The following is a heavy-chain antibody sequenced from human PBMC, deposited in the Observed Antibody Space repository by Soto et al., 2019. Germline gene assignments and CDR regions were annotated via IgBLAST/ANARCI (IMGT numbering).Heavy chain of an antibody. CDR3: ARYADYGDYFDY. Sequence: PSETLSLTCAVSSGSISSSNWWSWVRQPPGKGLEWIGEVYHSGSTNYNPSLKSRVTISVDKSKNQFSLKLSSVTAADTAVYYCARYADYGDYFDYWGQGTLVTVSS. CDR2: VYHSGST. J-gene: IGHJ4*02. V-gene: IGHV4-4*02. D-gene: IGHD4-17*01. CDR1: SGSISSSNW.